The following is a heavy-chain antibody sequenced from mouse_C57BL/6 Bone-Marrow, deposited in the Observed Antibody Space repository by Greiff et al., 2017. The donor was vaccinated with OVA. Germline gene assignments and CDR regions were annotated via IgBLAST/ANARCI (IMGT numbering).Heavy chain of an antibody. J-gene: IGHJ3*01. CDR3: AGGGFAY. CDR1: GFTFSDYY. CDR2: ISNGGGST. V-gene: IGHV5-12*01. Sequence: EVKLVESGGGLVQPGGSLKLSCAASGFTFSDYYMYWVRQTPEKRLEWVAYISNGGGSTYYPDTVKGRFTISRDTAKNTLYLQMSRLKSEDTAMYYCAGGGFAYWGQGTLVTVSA.